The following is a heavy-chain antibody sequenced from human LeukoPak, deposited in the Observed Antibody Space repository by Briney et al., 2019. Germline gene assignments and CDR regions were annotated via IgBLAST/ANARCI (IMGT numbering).Heavy chain of an antibody. CDR3: ARELACLAVAGCFVL. D-gene: IGHD6-19*01. Sequence: SGTLSLTCAVSGGSISSSNWWSWVRQPPGKGLEWIGEIYHSGSTNYNPSLKSRVTISVDKSKNQFSLKLSSVTAADTAVYYCARELACLAVAGCFVLWGQGTLVTVSS. CDR1: GGSISSSNW. J-gene: IGHJ4*02. V-gene: IGHV4-4*02. CDR2: IYHSGST.